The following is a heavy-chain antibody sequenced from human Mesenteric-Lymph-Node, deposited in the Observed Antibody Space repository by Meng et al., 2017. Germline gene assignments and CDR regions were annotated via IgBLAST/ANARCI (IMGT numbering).Heavy chain of an antibody. CDR1: GDTFTTYY. D-gene: IGHD2-2*01. CDR2: INPSSGGT. CDR3: ARDGCRTATCSAGGNWFDP. V-gene: IGHV1-46*03. Sequence: QVQLVQSGAEVNKPGASVKVSCKASGDTFTTYYMHWVRQAPGQGLEWMGIINPSSGGTTYAQKFRGRVTMTRDTSTSTVYMELSSLRSDDTAVYFCARDGCRTATCSAGGNWFDPWGQGTLVTVSS. J-gene: IGHJ5*02.